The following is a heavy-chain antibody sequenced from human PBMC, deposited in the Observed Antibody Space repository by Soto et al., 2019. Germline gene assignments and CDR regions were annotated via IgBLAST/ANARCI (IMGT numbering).Heavy chain of an antibody. CDR1: GYTFTSYY. CDR3: AVCWGTAAAGAYYDGIDD. Sequence: ASVKVSCKASGYTFTSYYMHWVRQAPGQGLEWMGIINPSGGSTSYAQKFQGRVTMTRDTSTSTVYMELSSLRSEDPAVYDCAVCWGTAAAGAYYDGIDDWGQGTMVTVSS. J-gene: IGHJ6*02. D-gene: IGHD6-13*01. CDR2: INPSGGST. V-gene: IGHV1-46*03.